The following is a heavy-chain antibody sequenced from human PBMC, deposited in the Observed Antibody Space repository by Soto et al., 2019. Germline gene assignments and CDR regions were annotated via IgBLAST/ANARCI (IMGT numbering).Heavy chain of an antibody. CDR2: ISGYTGNT. Sequence: GASVKVSCKASGYTFTSYGINWVRQAPGQGLEWMGWISGYTGNTNYAQKLQGRVTMTTDKSTSTAYMELRSLISDDTAMYYCAKGTGTTSEASLFDYWGQGTLVTVSS. V-gene: IGHV1-18*01. CDR3: AKGTGTTSEASLFDY. CDR1: GYTFTSYG. J-gene: IGHJ4*02. D-gene: IGHD1-1*01.